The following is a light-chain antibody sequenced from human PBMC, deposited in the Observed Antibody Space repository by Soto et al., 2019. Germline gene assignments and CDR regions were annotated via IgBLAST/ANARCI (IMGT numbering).Light chain of an antibody. V-gene: IGKV3-15*01. J-gene: IGKJ1*01. CDR2: DAS. Sequence: EIVLTQSPATLSVSPGDRATLSCRASQYIGSAVAWYHQRSGQAPRLLIFDASIRVPTTPARFSGSVSGTEFTLTISSLQPDDFATYYCQQYASYSPTFGQGTKVDIK. CDR3: QQYASYSPT. CDR1: QYIGSA.